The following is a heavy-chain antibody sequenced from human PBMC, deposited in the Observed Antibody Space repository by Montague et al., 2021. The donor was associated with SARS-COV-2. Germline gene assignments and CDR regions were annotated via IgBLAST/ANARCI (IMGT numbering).Heavy chain of an antibody. D-gene: IGHD3-10*01. CDR2: ISYDGSNK. Sequence: SLRLSCAASGFTFSSYAMHWVRQAPGKGLEWVAVISYDGSNKYYADSVKGRFTISRDNSKNTLYLQMNSLRAEDTAVYYCARDIRVLLWFGEFDYWGQGTLGTGAS. CDR3: ARDIRVLLWFGEFDY. V-gene: IGHV3-30-3*01. J-gene: IGHJ4*02. CDR1: GFTFSSYA.